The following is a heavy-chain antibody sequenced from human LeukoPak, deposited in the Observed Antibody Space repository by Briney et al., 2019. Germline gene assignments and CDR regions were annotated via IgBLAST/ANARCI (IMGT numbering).Heavy chain of an antibody. Sequence: ASVKVSCKVSGDTLTELSMHWVRQAPGKGREWVGGFDPKEGERVYAQNFQGRFTMTEDTSSGTAYMELNSLRSEDTAVYYCTTREIVVEPAQTSMVRGVLWRSDFWGHGTLVTVSS. D-gene: IGHD3-10*01. J-gene: IGHJ4*01. CDR3: TTREIVVEPAQTSMVRGVLWRSDF. V-gene: IGHV1-24*01. CDR1: GDTLTELS. CDR2: FDPKEGER.